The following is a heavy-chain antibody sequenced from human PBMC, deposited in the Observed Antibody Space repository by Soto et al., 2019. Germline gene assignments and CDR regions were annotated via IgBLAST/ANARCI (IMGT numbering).Heavy chain of an antibody. CDR2: IIPIFGTA. CDR1: GGTFSSYA. Sequence: SVKGSCKASGGTFSSYAISWVRQAPGQGLEWMGGIIPIFGTANYAQKFQGRVTITADKSTSTAYMELSSLRSEDTAVYYCARKAIVVGVAATVSDDAFEIWGQGKMVTVSS. CDR3: ARKAIVVGVAATVSDDAFEI. J-gene: IGHJ3*02. V-gene: IGHV1-69*06. D-gene: IGHD2-15*01.